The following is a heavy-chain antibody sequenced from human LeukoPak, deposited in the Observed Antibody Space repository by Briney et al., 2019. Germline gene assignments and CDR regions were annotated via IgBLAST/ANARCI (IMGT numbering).Heavy chain of an antibody. J-gene: IGHJ3*02. Sequence: SGGSLRLSCAASGFTIDDYGMSWVRQAPGKGLEWVSGINWNGGSTGYADSVKGRFSISRDNAKNSLYLQMNSLRAEDTALYYCARDSYYYDSSADYGDDAFDIWGQGTMVTVSS. D-gene: IGHD3-22*01. CDR3: ARDSYYYDSSADYGDDAFDI. CDR2: INWNGGST. V-gene: IGHV3-20*04. CDR1: GFTIDDYG.